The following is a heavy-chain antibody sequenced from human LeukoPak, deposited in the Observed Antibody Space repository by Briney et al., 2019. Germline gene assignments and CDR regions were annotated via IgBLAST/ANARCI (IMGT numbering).Heavy chain of an antibody. J-gene: IGHJ5*02. V-gene: IGHV4-39*01. CDR2: IYYSGST. CDR3: ARHLIGLVVPAAIHP. CDR1: GGSISSSSYY. Sequence: PSETLSLTCTVSGGSISSSSYYWGWIRQPPGKGLEWIGSIYYSGSTYYNPSLKSRVTISVDTSKNQFSLKLSSVTAADTAVYYCARHLIGLVVPAAIHPWGQGTLVTVSS. D-gene: IGHD2-2*02.